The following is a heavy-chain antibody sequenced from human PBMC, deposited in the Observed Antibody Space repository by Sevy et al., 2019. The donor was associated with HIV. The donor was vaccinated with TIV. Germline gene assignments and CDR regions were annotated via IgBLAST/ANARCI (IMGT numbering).Heavy chain of an antibody. J-gene: IGHJ4*02. CDR2: LNPNGGGV. V-gene: IGHV1-2*02. CDR1: GYTFTDYY. Sequence: ASVKVSCKTSGYTFTDYYIHWVRQAPGHGLEWLGWLNPNGGGVHYAQKFQGRVTMTRDTSIRTVHIELSRLRSDDTALYYCARDTTTSEKGPIDYWGRGTLVTVSS. D-gene: IGHD1-1*01. CDR3: ARDTTTSEKGPIDY.